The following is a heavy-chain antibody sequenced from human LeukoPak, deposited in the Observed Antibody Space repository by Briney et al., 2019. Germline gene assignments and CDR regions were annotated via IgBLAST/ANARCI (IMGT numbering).Heavy chain of an antibody. CDR3: ARHRGGDYGLDAFDI. J-gene: IGHJ3*02. CDR2: IDPSDSYT. Sequence: GESLKIPCKGSGYSFTSSWISWVRQMPGKGLEWMGRIDPSDSYTNYSPSFQGHVTISDDKSISTAHLQWSSLRASDTAMYYCARHRGGDYGLDAFDIWGQGTMVTVSS. CDR1: GYSFTSSW. V-gene: IGHV5-10-1*01. D-gene: IGHD4-17*01.